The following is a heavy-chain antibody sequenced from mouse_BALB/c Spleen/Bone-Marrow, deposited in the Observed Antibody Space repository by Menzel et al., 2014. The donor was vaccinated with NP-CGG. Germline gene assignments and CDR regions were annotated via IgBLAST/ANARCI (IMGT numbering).Heavy chain of an antibody. D-gene: IGHD2-13*01. CDR2: INPGSGGT. CDR1: GYAFTNYL. J-gene: IGHJ3*01. CDR3: ARRDYSFAY. Sequence: VMLVESGAELVRPGTSVKVSCKASGYAFTNYLIEWVKPRPGQGLEWIGVINPGSGGTNYNEKFKGKATLTADKSSSTAYVQLSSLTPDDSAVYFCARRDYSFAYWGQGTLVTVSA. V-gene: IGHV1-54*03.